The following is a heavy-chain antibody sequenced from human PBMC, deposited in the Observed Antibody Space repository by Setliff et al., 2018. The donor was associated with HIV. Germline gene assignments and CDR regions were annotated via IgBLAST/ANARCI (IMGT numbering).Heavy chain of an antibody. D-gene: IGHD4-4*01. Sequence: PSETLSLTCAVYGGSLSGYYWTWIRQPPGKGLEWIGEINHSGSTNYNPSLKSRVTISVDTSKNQFSLKLSSVTAADTAMYYCARGRMATVLIRNWIDPWGQGSLVTVSS. CDR1: GGSLSGYY. CDR2: INHSGST. V-gene: IGHV4-34*01. CDR3: ARGRMATVLIRNWIDP. J-gene: IGHJ5*02.